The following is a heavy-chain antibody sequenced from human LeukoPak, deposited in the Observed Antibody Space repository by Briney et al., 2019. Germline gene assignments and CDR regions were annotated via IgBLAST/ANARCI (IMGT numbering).Heavy chain of an antibody. J-gene: IGHJ3*02. D-gene: IGHD3-3*01. CDR2: IIPIFGTA. CDR3: ARDWGPYYDYNQDAFDI. V-gene: IGHV1-69*05. CDR1: GGTFSSYA. Sequence: ASVKVSCKASGGTFSSYAISWVRQAPGQGLEWMGGIIPIFGTANYAQKFQGRVTITTDESTSTAYMELSSLRSEDTAVYYCARDWGPYYDYNQDAFDIWGQGTMVTVSS.